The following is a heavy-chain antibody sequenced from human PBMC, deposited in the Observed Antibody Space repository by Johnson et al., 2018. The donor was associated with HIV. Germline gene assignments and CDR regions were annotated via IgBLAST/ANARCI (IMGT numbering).Heavy chain of an antibody. CDR3: AKERKAPLAFDI. CDR2: IRSDGSKS. Sequence: QVQLVESGGGVVQPGGALRLSCAASGFTFSTYGMHWVRQAPGKGPEWVAFIRSDGSKSYYADSVKGRFTISRENSKNTLYLQMNSLSAEDTAVSYCAKERKAPLAFDIWGQGTMATVSS. D-gene: IGHD1-14*01. J-gene: IGHJ3*02. V-gene: IGHV3-30*02. CDR1: GFTFSTYG.